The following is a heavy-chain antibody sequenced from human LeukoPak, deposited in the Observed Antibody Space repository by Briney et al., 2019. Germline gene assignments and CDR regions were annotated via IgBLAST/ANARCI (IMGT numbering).Heavy chain of an antibody. J-gene: IGHJ3*02. Sequence: SETLSLTCSVSGDSISSRTYYWAWIRQPPGEGLEWIGNFYDSGSTYYNPSLKSRVTISADTSKNQFSLKLSSVTAADTAVYSCAGYSSGWYNAFDIWGQGTLVAVSS. CDR1: GDSISSRTYY. V-gene: IGHV4-39*07. CDR3: AGYSSGWYNAFDI. CDR2: FYDSGST. D-gene: IGHD6-19*01.